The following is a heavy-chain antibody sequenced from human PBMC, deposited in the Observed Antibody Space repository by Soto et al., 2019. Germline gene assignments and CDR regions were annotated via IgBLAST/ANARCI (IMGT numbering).Heavy chain of an antibody. V-gene: IGHV4-31*03. J-gene: IGHJ5*02. CDR1: GGSISSGGYY. D-gene: IGHD3-10*01. CDR2: IYYSGST. CDR3: ARDPAPHYYGSGSALGWFDP. Sequence: QVQLQESGPGLVKPSQTLSLTCTVSGGSISSGGYYWSWIRQHPGKGLECIGYIYYSGSTYYNPSLKSRVTISVDTSKNQFSLKLSSVTAADTAVYYCARDPAPHYYGSGSALGWFDPWGQGTLVTVSS.